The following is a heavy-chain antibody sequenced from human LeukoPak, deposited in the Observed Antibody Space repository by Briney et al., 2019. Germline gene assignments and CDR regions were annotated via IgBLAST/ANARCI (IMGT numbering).Heavy chain of an antibody. D-gene: IGHD5-18*01. V-gene: IGHV3-21*01. CDR3: ARDLSGIAGYTYGRGIDY. CDR1: GFTFSSYN. CDR2: ISSSSSYI. J-gene: IGHJ4*02. Sequence: GGSLRLSCAASGFTFSSYNMNWVCQAPGKGLEWVSSISSSSSYIYYADSVKGRFTISRDNAKNSLYLQMNSLRAEDTAVYYCARDLSGIAGYTYGRGIDYWGQGTLVTVSS.